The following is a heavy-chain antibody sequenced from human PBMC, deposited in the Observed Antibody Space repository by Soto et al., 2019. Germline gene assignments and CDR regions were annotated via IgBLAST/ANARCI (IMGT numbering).Heavy chain of an antibody. CDR2: IIPIFGTA. CDR1: GGTFSSYA. J-gene: IGHJ6*02. V-gene: IGHV1-69*13. D-gene: IGHD6-19*01. Sequence: SVKVSCKASGGTFSSYAISWVRQAPGQGLEWMGGIIPIFGTANYAQKFQGRATITADESTSTAYMELSSLRSEDTAVYYCARDSVADYYYYGMDVWGQGTTVTVSS. CDR3: ARDSVADYYYYGMDV.